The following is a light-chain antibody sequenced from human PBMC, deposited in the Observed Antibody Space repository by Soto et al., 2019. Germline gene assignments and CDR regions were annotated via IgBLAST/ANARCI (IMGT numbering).Light chain of an antibody. CDR3: QQYGSSQTKLT. V-gene: IGKV3-20*01. Sequence: EIVLTQSPGTLSLSPGERATLSCRASQSVSSSYLAWYQQKPGQAPRLLIYGASSRATGIPDRFSGSGSGTDFTLTISRLEPEDFAVYYCQQYGSSQTKLTLGGGTKVDIK. CDR2: GAS. J-gene: IGKJ4*01. CDR1: QSVSSSY.